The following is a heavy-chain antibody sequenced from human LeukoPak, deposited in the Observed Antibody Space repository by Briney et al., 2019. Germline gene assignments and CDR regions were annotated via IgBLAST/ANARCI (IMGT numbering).Heavy chain of an antibody. CDR2: IYTSGST. CDR3: ARDSIGYYYLFDY. J-gene: IGHJ4*02. Sequence: SQTLSLTCTVSGGPISSDSYYWSWIRQPAGKGLEWIGRIYTSGSTNYNPSLKSRVTISVDTSKNQFSLKLSSVTAADTAVYYCARDSIGYYYLFDYWGQGTLVTVSS. D-gene: IGHD3-22*01. V-gene: IGHV4-61*02. CDR1: GGPISSDSYY.